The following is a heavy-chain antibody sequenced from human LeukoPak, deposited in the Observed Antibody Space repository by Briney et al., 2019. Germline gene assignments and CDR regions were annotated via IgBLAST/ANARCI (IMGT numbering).Heavy chain of an antibody. D-gene: IGHD6-13*01. Sequence: GGSLRLSCAASGFTVSSYSMNWVRQAAGKGLEWVSSISSSSSYIYYADSVKGRFTISRDNAKNSLYLQMNSLRAEDTAVYYCARDRQQLVLDYRGQGTLVTVSS. V-gene: IGHV3-21*01. CDR3: ARDRQQLVLDY. CDR2: ISSSSSYI. CDR1: GFTVSSYS. J-gene: IGHJ4*02.